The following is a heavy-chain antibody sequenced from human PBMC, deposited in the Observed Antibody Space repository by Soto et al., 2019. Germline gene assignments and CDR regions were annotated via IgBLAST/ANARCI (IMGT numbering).Heavy chain of an antibody. CDR1: GGTLSSYS. V-gene: IGHV1-69*02. CDR2: IIPFLGRT. CDR3: ARTTGSPNSKWFDP. J-gene: IGHJ5*02. Sequence: QLHLVQSGAEVRKPGSSVKVSCKASGGTLSSYSVTWVRQAPGQGLEWMGRIIPFLGRTNYAQNFQGRVTVTADMSTITAYMELSSLRSDDTAIYYCARTTGSPNSKWFDPWGQGTLVIVSS. D-gene: IGHD1-1*01.